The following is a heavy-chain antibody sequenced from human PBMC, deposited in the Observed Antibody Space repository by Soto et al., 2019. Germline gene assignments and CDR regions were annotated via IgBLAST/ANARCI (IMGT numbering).Heavy chain of an antibody. CDR1: GGTFSNSA. J-gene: IGHJ6*02. Sequence: QVQLEQSGAEVKKPGSSVKVSCKTSGGTFSNSAISWVRQAPGQGLEWMGGIMPIFRTPDYAQKIQDRVTTTADESTSTVYMELRGLRSDDTAVYYCARAKDRLQLGGNYYYILDVWGQGTTVTVSS. CDR3: ARAKDRLQLGGNYYYILDV. D-gene: IGHD1-1*01. CDR2: IMPIFRTP. V-gene: IGHV1-69*12.